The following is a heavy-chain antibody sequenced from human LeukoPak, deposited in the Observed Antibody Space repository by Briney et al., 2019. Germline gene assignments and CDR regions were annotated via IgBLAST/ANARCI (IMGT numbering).Heavy chain of an antibody. CDR2: IKQGGSEI. J-gene: IGHJ4*02. CDR3: ARDRESESDSEGDY. CDR1: GFTSSRFL. V-gene: IGHV3-7*01. Sequence: GGSLRLSCSASGFTSSRFLMRWVRKAPGKGLWYVALIKQGGSEIYHMDSVQGRFTISRDDATNSLYLQMNSLRVEDAALYYCARDRESESDSEGDYWGQGTLVTVSS. D-gene: IGHD4-11*01.